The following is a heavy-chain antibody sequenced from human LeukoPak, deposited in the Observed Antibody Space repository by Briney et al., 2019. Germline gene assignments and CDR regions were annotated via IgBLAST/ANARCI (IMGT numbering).Heavy chain of an antibody. D-gene: IGHD6-6*01. CDR1: GDSVSSNSAA. J-gene: IGHJ4*02. Sequence: SQTLSLTCAISGDSVSSNSAAWNWIRQSPSRGLEWLGRTYYRSKWYNDYAVSVKSRITINPGTSKNQFSLQLNSVTPEDTAVYYCARSTPPTSIAASGHFDYWGQGTLVTVSS. CDR2: TYYRSKWYN. V-gene: IGHV6-1*01. CDR3: ARSTPPTSIAASGHFDY.